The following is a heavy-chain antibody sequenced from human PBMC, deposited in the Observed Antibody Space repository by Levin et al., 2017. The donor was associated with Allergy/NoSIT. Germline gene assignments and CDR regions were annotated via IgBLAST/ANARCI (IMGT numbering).Heavy chain of an antibody. CDR2: IWSGGTNK. CDR1: GFPFSTYG. J-gene: IGHJ3*01. CDR3: VRERAPFDAFDR. V-gene: IGHV3-33*01. Sequence: LSLPCAASGFPFSTYGMHWVRQAPDKGLEWVAVIWSGGTNKFYADSVKGRFTFSRDNSKSTLYLQMNSLRDEDTAVYYCVRERAPFDAFDRWGQGTMVTVSS.